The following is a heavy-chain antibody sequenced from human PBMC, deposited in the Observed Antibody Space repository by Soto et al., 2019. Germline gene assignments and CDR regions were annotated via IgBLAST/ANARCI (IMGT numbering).Heavy chain of an antibody. CDR2: ISSSSSTI. CDR1: GFTFSSYS. Sequence: GGSLRLSCAASGFTFSSYSMNWVRQAPGKGLEWVSYISSSSSTIYYADSVKGRFTISRDNAKNSLYLQMNSLRAEDTAVYYCARGETEYYDILTGYSDYWGQGTLVTVSS. V-gene: IGHV3-48*01. CDR3: ARGETEYYDILTGYSDY. J-gene: IGHJ4*02. D-gene: IGHD3-9*01.